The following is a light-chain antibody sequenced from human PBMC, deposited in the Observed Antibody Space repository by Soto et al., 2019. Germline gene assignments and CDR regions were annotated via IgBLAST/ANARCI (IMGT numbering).Light chain of an antibody. CDR1: QSFRGNY. Sequence: EIVLTQSPGTLSLSPGERATLSCRASQSFRGNYLAWYQQKPGQAPRLLMYGASSRATGIPDRFSGSGSGTDFTLTISRLEPEDIAVYYCQQYGISPRTFGQGTRWIS. J-gene: IGKJ1*01. CDR2: GAS. V-gene: IGKV3-20*01. CDR3: QQYGISPRT.